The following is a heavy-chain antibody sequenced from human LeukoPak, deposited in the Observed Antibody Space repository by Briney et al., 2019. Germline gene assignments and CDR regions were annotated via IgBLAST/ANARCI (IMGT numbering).Heavy chain of an antibody. CDR2: ISYDGSNK. CDR1: GFTFSDYY. V-gene: IGHV3-30*18. D-gene: IGHD3-22*01. Sequence: PGGSLRLSCAASGFTFSDYYMSWIRQASGKGLEWEAVISYDGSNKYYADSVKGRFTISRDNSKNTLYLQMNSLRAEDTAVYYCAKDAHYYDSSGQFDYWGQGTLVTVSS. CDR3: AKDAHYYDSSGQFDY. J-gene: IGHJ4*02.